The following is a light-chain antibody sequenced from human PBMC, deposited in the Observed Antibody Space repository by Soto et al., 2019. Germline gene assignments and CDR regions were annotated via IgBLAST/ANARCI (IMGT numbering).Light chain of an antibody. J-gene: IGKJ2*01. CDR3: QQRSNWTPT. V-gene: IGKV3-11*01. CDR1: QSVSSY. CDR2: DAS. Sequence: EIVLTQSPATLSLSPGDTATLSCRASQSVSSYLAWYQQKPGQAPRLLIYDASNRATGIPARFSGSGSGTDFTLTIGSLEPEDFAVYYCQQRSNWTPTFGQGTKVEIK.